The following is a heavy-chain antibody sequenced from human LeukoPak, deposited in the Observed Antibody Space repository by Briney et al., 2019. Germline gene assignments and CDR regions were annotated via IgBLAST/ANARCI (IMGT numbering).Heavy chain of an antibody. V-gene: IGHV1-24*01. Sequence: ASVKVSCKVSGYTLTELSMHWARQAPGKGLEWMGGFDPEDGETIYAQKFQGRVTMTEDTSTDTAYMELSSLRSEDTAVYYCATGLSTSRWDGVDYWGQGTLVTVSS. CDR2: FDPEDGET. D-gene: IGHD2-2*01. CDR1: GYTLTELS. J-gene: IGHJ4*02. CDR3: ATGLSTSRWDGVDY.